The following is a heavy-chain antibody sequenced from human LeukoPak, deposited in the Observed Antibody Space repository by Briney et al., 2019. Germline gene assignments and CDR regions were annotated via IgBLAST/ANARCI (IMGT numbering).Heavy chain of an antibody. V-gene: IGHV1-18*01. CDR2: ISAYNGNK. CDR3: ASSPYSSGWYDY. J-gene: IGHJ4*02. Sequence: ASVKVSCKASGYTFTSNGISWVRQAPGQGLEWMGWISAYNGNKVYAQKFQGRVTMTTDTSTSTAYMELRNLRSDDTAVYYCASSPYSSGWYDYWGQGTLVTVSS. CDR1: GYTFTSNG. D-gene: IGHD6-19*01.